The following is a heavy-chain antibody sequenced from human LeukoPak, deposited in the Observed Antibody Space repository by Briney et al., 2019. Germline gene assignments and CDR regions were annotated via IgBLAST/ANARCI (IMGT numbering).Heavy chain of an antibody. J-gene: IGHJ4*02. CDR2: ISSSGSTI. D-gene: IGHD3-16*01. V-gene: IGHV3-11*01. Sequence: GGSLRLSCIASGFTFGDHAMSWVRQAPGKGLEWVSYISSSGSTIYYADSVKGRFTISRDNAKNSLYLQMNSLRAEDTAVYYCARDPGGYGPQDYWGQGTLVTVSS. CDR3: ARDPGGYGPQDY. CDR1: GFTFGDHA.